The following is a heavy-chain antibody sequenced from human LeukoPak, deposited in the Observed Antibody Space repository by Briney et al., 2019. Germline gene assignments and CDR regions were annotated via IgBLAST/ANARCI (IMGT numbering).Heavy chain of an antibody. D-gene: IGHD3-22*01. CDR3: ARDGYTYYYDSSGYPRY. CDR1: GFTFSSYG. Sequence: GSLRLSCAASGFTFSSYGMHWVRQAPGKGVEWVAVIWYDGSNKYYADSVKGRFTISRDNSKNTLYLQMNSLRAEDTAVYYCARDGYTYYYDSSGYPRYWGQGTLVTVSS. J-gene: IGHJ4*02. V-gene: IGHV3-33*01. CDR2: IWYDGSNK.